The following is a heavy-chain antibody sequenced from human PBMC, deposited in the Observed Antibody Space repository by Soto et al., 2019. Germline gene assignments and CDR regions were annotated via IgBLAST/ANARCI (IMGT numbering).Heavy chain of an antibody. CDR1: GFTFSSYG. CDR2: ISYDGSNK. Sequence: QVQLVESGGGVVQPGRSLRLSCAASGFTFSSYGMHWVRQAPGKGLEWVAVISYDGSNKYYADSVQGRFTISRDNSKNTLYLQMNSLRAEDTAVYYCARGLEDIVVVPAAMPNYYYGMDVWGQGTTVTVSS. J-gene: IGHJ6*02. V-gene: IGHV3-30*03. CDR3: ARGLEDIVVVPAAMPNYYYGMDV. D-gene: IGHD2-2*01.